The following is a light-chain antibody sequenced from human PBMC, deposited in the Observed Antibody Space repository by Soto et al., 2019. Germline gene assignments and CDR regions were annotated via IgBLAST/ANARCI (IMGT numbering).Light chain of an antibody. J-gene: IGLJ1*01. CDR2: GNN. CDR1: SSNIGSNF. V-gene: IGLV1-47*01. CDR3: AAWDDSLSGYV. Sequence: QSVLTQPPSASGTPGQRVTISCSGSSSNIGSNFVYWYHQLPGTAPKLLIYGNNQRSSGVPDRFSGSKSGTSASLAISGLRSEDEADYYCAAWDDSLSGYVFGTGTKVTVL.